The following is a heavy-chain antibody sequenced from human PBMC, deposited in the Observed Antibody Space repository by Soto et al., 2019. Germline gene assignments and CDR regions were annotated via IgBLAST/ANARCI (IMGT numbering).Heavy chain of an antibody. J-gene: IGHJ5*02. CDR3: AGGFPLWVDP. CDR2: INAGNGTT. D-gene: IGHD3-16*02. V-gene: IGHV1-3*05. Sequence: QVQLVQSGAEEKKPGPSVKVSCKASGYTFTNYAMHWVRQAPGQSLEWMGWINAGNGTTKYSQKFQGRVTITRDTSASTAYMAVSSLGSEDTAVFHCAGGFPLWVDPWGQGTLVTVSS. CDR1: GYTFTNYA.